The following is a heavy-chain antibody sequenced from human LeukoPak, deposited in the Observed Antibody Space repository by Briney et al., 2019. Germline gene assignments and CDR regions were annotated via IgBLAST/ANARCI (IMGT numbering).Heavy chain of an antibody. CDR1: GFSLSTGGVG. Sequence: SGPTLLKPTQTLTLTCTFSGFSLSTGGVGVGWLRQPPGKALQCLALIYWDDDRRYNPSLRSRLTITKDTSRNQVVLTMTDMDPVDTATYFCAKRRGGYNWNDGDFDYWGQGTLVTVSS. J-gene: IGHJ4*02. CDR3: AKRRGGYNWNDGDFDY. D-gene: IGHD1-1*01. V-gene: IGHV2-5*02. CDR2: IYWDDDR.